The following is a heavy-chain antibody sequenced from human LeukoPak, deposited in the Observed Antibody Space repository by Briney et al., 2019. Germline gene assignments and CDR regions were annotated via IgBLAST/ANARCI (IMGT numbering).Heavy chain of an antibody. D-gene: IGHD6-6*01. CDR2: IYTSGST. CDR3: ASDGPYSSSSDY. V-gene: IGHV4-4*07. CDR1: GGSISSYY. J-gene: IGHJ4*02. Sequence: SETLSLTCTVSGGSISSYYWSWIRQPAGKGLEWIGRIYTSGSTNYNPSLKSRVTMSVDTSKNQFSLKLSSVTAADTAVYYCASDGPYSSSSDYWGQGALVTVSS.